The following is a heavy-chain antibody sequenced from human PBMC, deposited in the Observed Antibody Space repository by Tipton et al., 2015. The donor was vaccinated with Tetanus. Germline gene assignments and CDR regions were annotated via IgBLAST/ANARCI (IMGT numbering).Heavy chain of an antibody. CDR1: GYTFTGYY. CDR2: IDPNSGDT. J-gene: IGHJ6*02. Sequence: QVQLVQSGAELKKPGASVKVSCTASGYTFTGYYMYWVRQAPGQGLEWVGWIDPNSGDTIYAQKFQGRVTMTRDTSISTAYMELRSLRFDDTAVYYCARDRGDYIYYGMDVWGPGTTVTVS. CDR3: ARDRGDYIYYGMDV. D-gene: IGHD3-22*01. V-gene: IGHV1-2*02.